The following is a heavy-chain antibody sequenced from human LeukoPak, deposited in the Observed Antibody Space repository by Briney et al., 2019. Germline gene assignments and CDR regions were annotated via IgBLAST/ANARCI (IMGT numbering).Heavy chain of an antibody. Sequence: ASVKVSCKVSGYTLTELSMHWVRQAPGKGLEWMGGFDPEDCETIYAQKFQGRVTMTEDTSTDTAYMELSSLRSEDTAVYSCATGLTMVRGRLTRYYYYYYGMDVWGQGTTVTVSS. CDR1: GYTLTELS. V-gene: IGHV1-24*01. J-gene: IGHJ6*02. D-gene: IGHD3-10*01. CDR2: FDPEDCET. CDR3: ATGLTMVRGRLTRYYYYYYGMDV.